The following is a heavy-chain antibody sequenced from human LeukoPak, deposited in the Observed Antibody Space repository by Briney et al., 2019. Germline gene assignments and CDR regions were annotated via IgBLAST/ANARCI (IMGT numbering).Heavy chain of an antibody. CDR1: GGSISYYY. D-gene: IGHD3-10*01. J-gene: IGHJ3*01. Sequence: SETLSLTCTVSGGSISYYYWRWIRQPPGKGVEWIGYIYYSGSTNYNPSLKSRVTISVDTSKNQFSLKLSSVTAADTAVYYCARQLGFAEYSDAFDLWGQGTMVTVS. CDR3: ARQLGFAEYSDAFDL. V-gene: IGHV4-59*08. CDR2: IYYSGST.